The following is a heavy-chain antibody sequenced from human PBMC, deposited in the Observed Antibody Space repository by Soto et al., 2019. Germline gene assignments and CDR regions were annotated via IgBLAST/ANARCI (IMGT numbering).Heavy chain of an antibody. CDR2: IYYSGST. Sequence: PSETLSLTCTVSGGSISSGGYYWSWIRQHPGKGLEWIGYIYYSGSTYYNPSLKSRVTISVDTSKNQFSLKLSSVTAADTAVYYCARDRQLLGDNWFDPWGQGTLVTVSS. CDR3: ARDRQLLGDNWFDP. CDR1: GGSISSGGYY. J-gene: IGHJ5*02. V-gene: IGHV4-31*03. D-gene: IGHD2-2*01.